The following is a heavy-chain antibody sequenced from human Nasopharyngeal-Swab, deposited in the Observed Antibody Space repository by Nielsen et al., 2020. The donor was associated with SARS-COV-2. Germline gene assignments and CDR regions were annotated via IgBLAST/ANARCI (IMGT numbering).Heavy chain of an antibody. CDR3: ARGQGPRHYYDSSGYYYDVLGRGYYFDY. CDR2: INHSGST. D-gene: IGHD3-22*01. J-gene: IGHJ4*02. Sequence: WIRQHEGKGMEWIGEINHSGSTNYNPSLKSRVTISVDTSKNQFSLKLSSVTAAGTAVYYCARGQGPRHYYDSSGYYYDVLGRGYYFDYWGQGTLVTVSS. V-gene: IGHV4-34*01.